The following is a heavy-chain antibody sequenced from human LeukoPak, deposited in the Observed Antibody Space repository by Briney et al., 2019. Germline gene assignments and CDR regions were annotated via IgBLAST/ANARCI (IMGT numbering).Heavy chain of an antibody. J-gene: IGHJ4*02. CDR3: ATYPILEVYGHEYFDY. V-gene: IGHV1-24*01. D-gene: IGHD2-21*01. CDR1: VYTFTELS. CDR2: FDPEDGES. Sequence: GASVKVSCKASVYTFTELSMHWVRQAPGKGLEWMGGFDPEDGESIYAQKFQGRVTMTEDTSTDTAYMELSSLRSEDTAVYYCATYPILEVYGHEYFDYWGQGTLVTVSS.